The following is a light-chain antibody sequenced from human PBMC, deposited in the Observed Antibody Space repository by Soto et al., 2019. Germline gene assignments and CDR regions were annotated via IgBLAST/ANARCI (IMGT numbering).Light chain of an antibody. Sequence: DIVLTQSPATLSLSPGESATLSCRASQSVTRFLAWYQQKPGQAPRLLIYDISNRAAGIPARFSGSGSGTDFTLTISILEPEDFAVYYCQQRNFWLTFGGGTKVDIK. V-gene: IGKV3-11*01. CDR1: QSVTRF. J-gene: IGKJ4*01. CDR3: QQRNFWLT. CDR2: DIS.